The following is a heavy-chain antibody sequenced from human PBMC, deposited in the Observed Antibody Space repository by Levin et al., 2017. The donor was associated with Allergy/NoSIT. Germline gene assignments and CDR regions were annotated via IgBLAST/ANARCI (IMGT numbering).Heavy chain of an antibody. CDR1: GGSFSGYY. J-gene: IGHJ3*02. CDR2: INHSGST. CDR3: ARAGRMTTVTRGAFDS. V-gene: IGHV4-34*01. Sequence: SETLSLTCAVYGGSFSGYYWSWIRQPPGKGLEWIGEINHSGSTNYNPSLKSRVTISVDTSKNQFSLKLSSVTAADTAVYYCARAGRMTTVTRGAFDSWGQGTMVTVSS. D-gene: IGHD4-17*01.